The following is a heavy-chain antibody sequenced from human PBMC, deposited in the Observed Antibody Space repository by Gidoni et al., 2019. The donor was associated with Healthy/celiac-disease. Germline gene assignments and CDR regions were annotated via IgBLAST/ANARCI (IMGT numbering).Heavy chain of an antibody. V-gene: IGHV4-34*01. CDR2: INHSGST. J-gene: IGHJ4*02. Sequence: QVQLQQWGAGLLKPSETLSLTSAVYGGSFSGYYWSWIRQPPGKGLEWIGEINHSGSTNYNPSLKSRVTISVDTSKNQFSLKLSSVTAADTAVYYCARIGTVSVWGQGTLVTVSS. CDR3: ARIGTVSV. D-gene: IGHD4-17*01. CDR1: GGSFSGYY.